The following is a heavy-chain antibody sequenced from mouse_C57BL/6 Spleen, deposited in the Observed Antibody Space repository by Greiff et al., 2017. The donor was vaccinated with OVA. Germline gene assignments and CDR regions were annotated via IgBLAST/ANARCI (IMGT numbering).Heavy chain of an antibody. CDR1: GYAFSSSW. CDR3: ARDGSGYNAY. Sequence: VQLQQSGPELVKPGASVKLSCKASGYAFSSSWMNWVKQRPGQGLEWIGRIYPGDGDTNYNGKFKGKATLTADKSSSTAYMQLRSLTSEDSAVYVCARDGSGYNAYWGQGTLVTVSA. D-gene: IGHD3-2*02. J-gene: IGHJ3*01. V-gene: IGHV1-82*01. CDR2: IYPGDGDT.